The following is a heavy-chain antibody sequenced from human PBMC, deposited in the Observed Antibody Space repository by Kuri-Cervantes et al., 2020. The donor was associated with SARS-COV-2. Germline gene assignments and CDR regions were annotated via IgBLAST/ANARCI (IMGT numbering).Heavy chain of an antibody. V-gene: IGHV4-34*01. CDR2: INHSGST. CDR1: GGSFSGYY. J-gene: IGHJ4*02. D-gene: IGHD5-24*01. Sequence: SETLSLTCAVYGGSFSGYYLSWIRQPPVEGLEGIWEINHSGSTNYNPSRKSRVTISVDLSKNQFSLKLSSVTAADTAVYYCARKVEMATISHWGQGTLVTVSS. CDR3: ARKVEMATISH.